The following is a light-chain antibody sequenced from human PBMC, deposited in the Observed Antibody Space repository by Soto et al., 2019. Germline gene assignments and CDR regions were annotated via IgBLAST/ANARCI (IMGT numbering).Light chain of an antibody. Sequence: EHGVSHSVATLSLTQGERTTLACRASQGVGNYLAWYQQKPGEVPRLLIYDASSRATGVPARFSGSVPGTDCTLTISSLEPEDFAVCFCQGRSNWPLWWFGHGTKVDIK. V-gene: IGKV3-11*01. CDR3: QGRSNWPLWW. CDR2: DAS. J-gene: IGKJ1*01. CDR1: QGVGNY.